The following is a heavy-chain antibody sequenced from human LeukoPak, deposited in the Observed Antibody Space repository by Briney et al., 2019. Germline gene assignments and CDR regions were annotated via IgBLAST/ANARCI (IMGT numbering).Heavy chain of an antibody. Sequence: SVKVSCKASGGTFNSYAISWVRQAPGQGLEWMGGIIPIFGTTNYARKFRGRVTLTADKSTRTAYMELSSLRSEDTAVYYCASYRSDSSGYIFDYWGQGTLVTVSS. CDR1: GGTFNSYA. J-gene: IGHJ4*02. V-gene: IGHV1-69*06. D-gene: IGHD3-22*01. CDR3: ASYRSDSSGYIFDY. CDR2: IIPIFGTT.